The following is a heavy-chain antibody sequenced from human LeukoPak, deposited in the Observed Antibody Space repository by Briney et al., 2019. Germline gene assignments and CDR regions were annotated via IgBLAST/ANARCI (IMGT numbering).Heavy chain of an antibody. CDR3: AKCILTGYYKGYMDV. Sequence: GGTLRLSCAASGFTFSSHGMSWVRQAPGKGLEWVLAISGSGGSSFYADSVKGRFTISRDNSKNTLYLQMNSLRAEDTAVYYCAKCILTGYYKGYMDVWGKGTTVTISS. CDR1: GFTFSSHG. V-gene: IGHV3-23*01. D-gene: IGHD3-9*01. J-gene: IGHJ6*03. CDR2: ISGSGGSS.